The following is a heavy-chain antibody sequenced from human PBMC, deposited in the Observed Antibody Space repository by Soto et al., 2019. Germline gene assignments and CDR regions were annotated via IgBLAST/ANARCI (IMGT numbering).Heavy chain of an antibody. CDR3: AKDIVVVVAAYYYYYGMDV. J-gene: IGHJ6*02. CDR2: ISGSGGST. Sequence: GGSLRLSCAASGFTFSSYWMHWVRQAPGKGLEWVSAISGSGGSTYYADSVKGRFTISRDNSKNTLYLQMNSLRAEDTAVYYCAKDIVVVVAAYYYYYGMDVWGQGTTVTVSS. CDR1: GFTFSSYW. V-gene: IGHV3-23*01. D-gene: IGHD2-15*01.